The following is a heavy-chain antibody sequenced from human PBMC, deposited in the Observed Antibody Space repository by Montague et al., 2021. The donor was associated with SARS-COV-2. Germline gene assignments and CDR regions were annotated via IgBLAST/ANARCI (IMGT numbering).Heavy chain of an antibody. CDR3: ARDTRITMLVVVNRYGMDD. CDR1: GGAISSSSYY. V-gene: IGHV4-39*07. J-gene: IGHJ6*02. CDR2: IYYSGST. D-gene: IGHD3-22*01. Sequence: SETLSLTCTVSGGAISSSSYYWGWIRQPPGKGLEWIGSIYYSGSTYYNPSLKSRVTISVDTSKNQFSLKPSSVNAADTAVYYCARDTRITMLVVVNRYGMDDWGPGTAGTVSS.